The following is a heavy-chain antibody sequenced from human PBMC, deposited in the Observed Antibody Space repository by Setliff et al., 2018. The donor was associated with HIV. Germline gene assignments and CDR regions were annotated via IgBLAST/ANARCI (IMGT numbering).Heavy chain of an antibody. D-gene: IGHD1-26*01. Sequence: ASVKVSCKASGYSFINYGISWVRQAPGQGPEWMGWISAYTGHTDYAPRLLGRVTMTTDTSTSTACMELRSLTSDDTAVYYCARARLQGIVTAVGPRDNCLDPWGQGTRVTVSS. CDR3: ARARLQGIVTAVGPRDNCLDP. CDR2: ISAYTGHT. CDR1: GYSFINYG. J-gene: IGHJ5*02. V-gene: IGHV1-18*01.